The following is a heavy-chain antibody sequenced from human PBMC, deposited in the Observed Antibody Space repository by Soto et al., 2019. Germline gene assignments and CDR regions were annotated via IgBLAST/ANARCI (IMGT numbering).Heavy chain of an antibody. Sequence: SETLSLTCTVSGGSISSYYWSWIRQPPGKGLEWIGYIYYSGSTNYNPSLKSRVTISVDTSKNQFSLKLSSVTAADTAVYHCARHSFKIFGGRWFDPWGQGTLVTVSS. CDR1: GGSISSYY. V-gene: IGHV4-59*08. CDR3: ARHSFKIFGGRWFDP. J-gene: IGHJ5*02. CDR2: IYYSGST. D-gene: IGHD3-3*01.